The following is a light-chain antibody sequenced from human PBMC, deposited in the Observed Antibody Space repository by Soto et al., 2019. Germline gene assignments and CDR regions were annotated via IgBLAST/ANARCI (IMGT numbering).Light chain of an antibody. V-gene: IGKV3-11*01. CDR3: QQRRNWPIT. CDR2: DAS. J-gene: IGKJ5*01. Sequence: EIVLTQSPATLSLSPGEGATLSCRASQSVGSLLAWYQQKPGQAPRLVIYDASNRATGIPARFSGSGSGTDCPLPISSLEPEDFAVYYCQQRRNWPITFGQGTRLESK. CDR1: QSVGSL.